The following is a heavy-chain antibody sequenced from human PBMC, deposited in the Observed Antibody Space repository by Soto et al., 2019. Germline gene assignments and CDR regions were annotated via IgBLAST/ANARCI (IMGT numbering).Heavy chain of an antibody. J-gene: IGHJ4*02. V-gene: IGHV1-69*02. CDR3: ARAVGIVGAAFDY. CDR2: IIPILGIA. CDR1: GGTFSSYT. Sequence: QVRLVQSGAEVKKPGSSVKVSCKASGGTFSSYTISWVRQAPGQGLEWMGRIIPILGIANYAQKFQGRVTITADKSTSTAYMELSSLRSEDTAVYYCARAVGIVGAAFDYWGQGTLVTVSS. D-gene: IGHD1-26*01.